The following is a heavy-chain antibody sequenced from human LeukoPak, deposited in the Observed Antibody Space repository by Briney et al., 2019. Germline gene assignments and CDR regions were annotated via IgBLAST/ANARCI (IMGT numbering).Heavy chain of an antibody. CDR3: ARGSKAIYYTLDY. D-gene: IGHD1-26*01. V-gene: IGHV4-4*07. J-gene: IGHJ4*02. CDR1: GGSISSYY. Sequence: SETLSLTCTVSGGSISSYYWNWIRQPAGGGLEWIGRIHSSGSTNHNPSLKSRITVSLDTSRNQFSLQLTSVAAADTAVYYCARGSKAIYYTLDYWGQGTLVTVSS. CDR2: IHSSGST.